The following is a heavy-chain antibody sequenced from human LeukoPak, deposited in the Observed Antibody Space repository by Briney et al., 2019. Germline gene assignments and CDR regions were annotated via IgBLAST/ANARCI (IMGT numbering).Heavy chain of an antibody. V-gene: IGHV4-34*01. Sequence: SETLSLTCAVYGGSFSGYYWSWIRQPPGKGLEWIGEINHSGSTNYNPSLKSRVTISVDTSKNQFSLKLSSVTAADTAVYYCATRIQYADYWGQGTLVTVSP. CDR3: ATRIQYADY. CDR2: INHSGST. D-gene: IGHD5-18*01. J-gene: IGHJ4*02. CDR1: GGSFSGYY.